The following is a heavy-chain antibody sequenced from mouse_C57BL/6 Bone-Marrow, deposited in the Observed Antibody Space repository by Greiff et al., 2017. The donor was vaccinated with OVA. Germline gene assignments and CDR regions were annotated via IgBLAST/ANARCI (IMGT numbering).Heavy chain of an antibody. D-gene: IGHD2-4*01. CDR1: GFSLTSYG. J-gene: IGHJ4*01. Sequence: VQRVESGPGLVAPSQSLSITCTVSGFSLTSYGVDWVRQSPGKGLEWLGVIWGVGSTNYNSAIKSRLSISKDNSKSQVFLKMNSLQTDDTAMYYCASWVYYDKGYAMDYWGQGTSVTVSS. V-gene: IGHV2-6*01. CDR3: ASWVYYDKGYAMDY. CDR2: IWGVGST.